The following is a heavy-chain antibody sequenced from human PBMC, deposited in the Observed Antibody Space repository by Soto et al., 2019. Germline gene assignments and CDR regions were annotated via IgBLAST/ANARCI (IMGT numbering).Heavy chain of an antibody. V-gene: IGHV4-59*01. CDR3: ARTDDDVVVVAATHDAFDI. J-gene: IGHJ3*02. D-gene: IGHD2-15*01. CDR2: IYYSGST. Sequence: SETLSLTCTVSGGSISSYYWSWIRQPPGKGLEWIGYIYYSGSTNYNPSLQSRVTISVDTSKNQFSLKLSSVTAADTAVYYCARTDDDVVVVAATHDAFDIWGQGTMVTVSS. CDR1: GGSISSYY.